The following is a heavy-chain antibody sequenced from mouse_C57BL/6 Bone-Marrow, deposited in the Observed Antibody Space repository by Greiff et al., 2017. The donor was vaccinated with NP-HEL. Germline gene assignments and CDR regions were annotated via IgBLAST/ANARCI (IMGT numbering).Heavy chain of an antibody. CDR3: ADSSGYDAMDY. CDR1: GYTFTSYW. V-gene: IGHV1-55*01. CDR2: IYPGSGST. J-gene: IGHJ4*01. D-gene: IGHD3-2*02. Sequence: QVHVKQPGAELVKPGASVKMSCKASGYTFTSYWITWVKQRPGQGLEWIGDIYPGSGSTNYNEKFKSKATLTVDTSSSTAYMQLSSLTSEDSAVYYCADSSGYDAMDYWGQGTSVTVSS.